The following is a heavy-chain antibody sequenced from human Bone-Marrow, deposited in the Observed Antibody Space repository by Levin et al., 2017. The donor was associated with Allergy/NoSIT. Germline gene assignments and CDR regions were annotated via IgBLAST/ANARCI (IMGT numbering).Heavy chain of an antibody. V-gene: IGHV4-61*01. D-gene: IGHD3-22*01. Sequence: SETLSLTCTVSGGSVSSGSHYWTWIRQPPGTGLDWIGYIYYSGSTKYNPSLKSRVSTSVDRSTNQFSLKLSSVTAADTAVYYCARSYDSSGWAGYFDLWGRGILVTVSS. J-gene: IGHJ2*01. CDR2: IYYSGST. CDR3: ARSYDSSGWAGYFDL. CDR1: GGSVSSGSHY.